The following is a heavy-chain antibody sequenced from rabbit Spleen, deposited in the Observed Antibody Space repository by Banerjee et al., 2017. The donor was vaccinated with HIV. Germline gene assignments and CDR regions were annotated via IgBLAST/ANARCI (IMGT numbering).Heavy chain of an antibody. CDR2: IDTSNGDT. D-gene: IGHD1-1*01. CDR1: GFSFSNKAV. V-gene: IGHV1S40*01. CDR3: ARNYVNTFDP. Sequence: QSLEESGGGLVKPEGSLKLSCTASGFSFSNKAVMCWVRQAPGKGLEWIACIDTSNGDTDYANWPKGRFTISKASSTTVTLQMTSLTAADTATYFCARNYVNTFDPWGPGTLVTVS. J-gene: IGHJ2*01.